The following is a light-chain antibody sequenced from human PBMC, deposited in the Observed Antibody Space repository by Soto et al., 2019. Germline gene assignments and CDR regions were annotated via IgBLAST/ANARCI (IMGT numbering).Light chain of an antibody. CDR3: SSYRVGGSYV. CDR2: DVG. J-gene: IGLJ1*01. Sequence: QSVLTQPASVSGSPGQSITISCSGTSSDVGRHNAVSWYQQHPGKVPQLMIYDVGIRPSGISDRLSASKSGNMASLTISGLQAEDEADYYCSSYRVGGSYVFGTGTKVTVL. CDR1: SSDVGRHNA. V-gene: IGLV2-14*03.